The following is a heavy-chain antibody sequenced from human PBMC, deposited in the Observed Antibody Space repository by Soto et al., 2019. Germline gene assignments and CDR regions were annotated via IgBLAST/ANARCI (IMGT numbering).Heavy chain of an antibody. J-gene: IGHJ3*02. D-gene: IGHD3-10*01. Sequence: QVQLQESGPGLVKPSQTLSLACTVSGGPISSGGYYWSWIRQHPGKGLEWIGYIYYLGSTYYNPSLKSRVTISVDTSKKQFSLKLSSVTVADTAVYYCARFYMVRGVMSAFDIWGQGTMVTVSS. CDR1: GGPISSGGYY. V-gene: IGHV4-31*03. CDR3: ARFYMVRGVMSAFDI. CDR2: IYYLGST.